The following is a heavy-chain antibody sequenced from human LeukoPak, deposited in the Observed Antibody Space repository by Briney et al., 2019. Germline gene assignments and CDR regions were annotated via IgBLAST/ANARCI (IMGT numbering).Heavy chain of an antibody. Sequence: SETLSLTCTVSGGSISSSSYYWGRISQPPGKGLEWIGSIYYSGSTYYNPSLKSRVTISVDTSKNQFSLKLSSDCAGGLATVVTPEAFDIWGQGTMVTVSS. V-gene: IGHV4-39*01. CDR1: GGSISSSSYY. CDR3: PEAFDI. D-gene: IGHD4-23*01. CDR2: IYYSGST. J-gene: IGHJ3*02.